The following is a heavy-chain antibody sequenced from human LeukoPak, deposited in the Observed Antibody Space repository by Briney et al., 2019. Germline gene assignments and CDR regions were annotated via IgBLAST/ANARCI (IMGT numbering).Heavy chain of an antibody. CDR3: AKDSFYGDYPGLRDFYYYMDV. J-gene: IGHJ6*03. CDR1: GFSFSNYG. CDR2: IRSDGSSA. V-gene: IGHV3-30*02. Sequence: PGGSLRLSCAASGFSFSNYGIHWVRQAPGKGLEWVALIRSDGSSAYYSDAVKGRFTISRDNSKNTLYLKMNSLRAEGTAVYYCAKDSFYGDYPGLRDFYYYMDVWGKGTTVTISS. D-gene: IGHD4-17*01.